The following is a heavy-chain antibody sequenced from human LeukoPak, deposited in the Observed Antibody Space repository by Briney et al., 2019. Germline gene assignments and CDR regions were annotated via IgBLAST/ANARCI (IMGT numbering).Heavy chain of an antibody. Sequence: GGSLRLSCVASGVSISGQWMNWVRQAPGQGLEWVANIKNDGSEEYYVDSVKGRFTISRDDSRNSVSLQMNSVRAEDTAVYYCGYTNNFYHWGQGTLVVVSS. CDR3: GYTNNFYH. CDR1: GVSISGQW. D-gene: IGHD3-16*02. CDR2: IKNDGSEE. J-gene: IGHJ4*02. V-gene: IGHV3-7*01.